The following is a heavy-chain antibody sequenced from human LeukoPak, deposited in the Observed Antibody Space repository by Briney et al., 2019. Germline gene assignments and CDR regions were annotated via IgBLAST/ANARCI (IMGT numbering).Heavy chain of an antibody. Sequence: GGSLRLSCAASGFTFSSYAMSWVRQAPGKGLEWVSAISSSGGSTYYADSVKGRFTISRDNSKNTLYLQMNSLRAEDTAVYYCAKSMIVVVGAFDIWGQGTMVTVSS. CDR2: ISSSGGST. V-gene: IGHV3-23*01. J-gene: IGHJ3*02. CDR3: AKSMIVVVGAFDI. CDR1: GFTFSSYA. D-gene: IGHD3-22*01.